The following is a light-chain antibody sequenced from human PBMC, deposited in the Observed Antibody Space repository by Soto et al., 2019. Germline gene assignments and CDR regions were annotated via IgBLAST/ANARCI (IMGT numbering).Light chain of an antibody. CDR3: QQYGGSPRIT. J-gene: IGKJ5*01. CDR1: QSVSSAY. V-gene: IGKV3-20*01. CDR2: DVS. Sequence: EIVLTQSPGTLSLSPGERATLSCRASQSVSSAYLAWYQQKPGQAPRLLIYDVSSRATGIPDRFSGSGSGTDFTLIINRLEPEDVAIYYCQQYGGSPRITFGQGTRLEI.